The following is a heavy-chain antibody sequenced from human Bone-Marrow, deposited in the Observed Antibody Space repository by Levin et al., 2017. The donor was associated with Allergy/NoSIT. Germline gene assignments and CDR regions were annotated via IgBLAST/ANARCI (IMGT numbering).Heavy chain of an antibody. J-gene: IGHJ2*01. Sequence: GGSLRLSCVASGFTFQDYAMTWVRQAPGKGLEWVSSVSGNGGTKKYAESVKGRFTVSRDKSRNTVFLEMNSLRVEDTAIYYCAKEIRGPTIVRFFDVWGRGTLVTVSS. V-gene: IGHV3-23*01. CDR2: VSGNGGTK. D-gene: IGHD3-22*01. CDR1: GFTFQDYA. CDR3: AKEIRGPTIVRFFDV.